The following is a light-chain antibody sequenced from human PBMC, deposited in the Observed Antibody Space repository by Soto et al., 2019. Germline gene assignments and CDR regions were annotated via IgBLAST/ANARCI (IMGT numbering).Light chain of an antibody. Sequence: EIVLTQSPATLSLSPGDRVTLSCRSSQPVNNNLAWYQHKPCQAPRLLIYGASTRATGISARFSGGGSGTEFTLTISSLQSEDFALYFCQQYEKWPPSITFGQGTRLEIK. CDR1: QPVNNN. CDR2: GAS. V-gene: IGKV3-15*01. CDR3: QQYEKWPPSIT. J-gene: IGKJ5*01.